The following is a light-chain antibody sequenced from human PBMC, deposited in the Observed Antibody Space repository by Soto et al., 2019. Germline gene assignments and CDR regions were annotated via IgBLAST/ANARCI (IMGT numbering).Light chain of an antibody. J-gene: IGKJ2*01. CDR2: AAS. CDR1: QDIGTW. CDR3: QKYNDYST. Sequence: DIQMTQSPSSESASIGDSVTITFRASQDIGTWLAWYQQKPGKAPSLLIYAASSLQSGVPSRFSGSGSGTDFTLTISSLHPDDFATYYCQKYNDYSTFGQGTKVDI. V-gene: IGKV1-12*01.